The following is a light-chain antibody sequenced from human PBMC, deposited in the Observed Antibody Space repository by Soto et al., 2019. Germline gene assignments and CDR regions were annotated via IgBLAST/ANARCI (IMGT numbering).Light chain of an antibody. J-gene: IGLJ1*01. Sequence: QSVLTQPPSVSGAPGQRVTISCTGSSSKNGAGYDVHWYQQLPGTAPKLLIYGKSNRPSGVPDRFSGSKSGTPASLTISGLQAEDEADYYCSSYTSSSTLYVFGTGTKVTVL. V-gene: IGLV1-40*01. CDR3: SSYTSSSTLYV. CDR2: GKS. CDR1: SSKNGAGYD.